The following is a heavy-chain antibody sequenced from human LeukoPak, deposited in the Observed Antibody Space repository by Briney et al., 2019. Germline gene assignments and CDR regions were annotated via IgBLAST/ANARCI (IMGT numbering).Heavy chain of an antibody. Sequence: SQTLSLTCTVSGGTISSGGYYWNWIRQHPGKGLEWIAYMYYSGSTEYNPSLKSRVTISVDTSNNQFSLKLSSVTAADTAVYYCARVPHDSSGYGYFDYWGQGTLVTVSS. CDR2: MYYSGST. D-gene: IGHD3-22*01. J-gene: IGHJ4*02. CDR1: GGTISSGGYY. CDR3: ARVPHDSSGYGYFDY. V-gene: IGHV4-31*03.